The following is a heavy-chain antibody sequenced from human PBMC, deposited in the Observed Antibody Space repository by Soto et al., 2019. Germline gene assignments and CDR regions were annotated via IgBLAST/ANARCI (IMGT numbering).Heavy chain of an antibody. CDR3: VKGQAIHYGDCFDY. V-gene: IGHV3-64D*08. Sequence: GGSLRLSCSASGFTFSSYAMHWVRQAPGKGLEYVSAISSNGGSTYYADSVKGRFTISRDNSKNTLYLQMSSLRAEDTAVYYCVKGQAIHYGDCFDYWGQGTLVTVSS. D-gene: IGHD4-17*01. CDR1: GFTFSSYA. CDR2: ISSNGGST. J-gene: IGHJ4*02.